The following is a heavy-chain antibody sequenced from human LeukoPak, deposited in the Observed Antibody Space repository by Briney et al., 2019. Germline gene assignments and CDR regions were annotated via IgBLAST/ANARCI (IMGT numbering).Heavy chain of an antibody. CDR2: INHSGST. CDR3: ARQTTGPEDSIEIDY. D-gene: IGHD1-1*01. CDR1: GGSFSGYY. Sequence: PSETLSLTCAVYGGSFSGYYWSWIRQPPGKGLEWIGEINHSGSTNYNPSLKSRVTISVDTSKNQFSLKLSSVTAADTAVYYCARQTTGPEDSIEIDYWGQGTLVTVSS. J-gene: IGHJ4*02. V-gene: IGHV4-34*01.